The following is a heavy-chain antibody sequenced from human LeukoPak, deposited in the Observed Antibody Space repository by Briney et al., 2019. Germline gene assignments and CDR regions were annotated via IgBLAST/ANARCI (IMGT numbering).Heavy chain of an antibody. Sequence: SETLSLTCAVYGGSFSGYYWSWIRQPPGKGLEWIGEINHSGSTNYNPSLKSRVTISVDTSKNQFSLKLSSVTAADTAVYYCARDIAAADDLWGQGTLVTVSS. CDR3: ARDIAAADDL. D-gene: IGHD6-13*01. J-gene: IGHJ4*02. CDR1: GGSFSGYY. CDR2: INHSGST. V-gene: IGHV4-34*01.